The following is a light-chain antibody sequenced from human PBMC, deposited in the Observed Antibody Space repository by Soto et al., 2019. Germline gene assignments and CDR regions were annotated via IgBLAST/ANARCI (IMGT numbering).Light chain of an antibody. V-gene: IGKV3-11*01. Sequence: EIQMTQSPSTLSVSLGDRATLSCRASQTVSSNLAWNQQKPGKAPRLLIYSASTRATGIPARFSGSGSGTDFTLTISSLEPEDFAIYYCQQRSNRPRTFGQGTRLEIK. CDR3: QQRSNRPRT. J-gene: IGKJ5*01. CDR2: SAS. CDR1: QTVSSN.